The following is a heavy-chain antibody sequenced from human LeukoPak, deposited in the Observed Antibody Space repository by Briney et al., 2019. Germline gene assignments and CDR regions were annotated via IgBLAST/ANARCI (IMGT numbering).Heavy chain of an antibody. Sequence: GGSLRLSCSASGFIFSSYAMHWVRQAPGKGLEWVSAISGSGGSTYYADSVKGRFTISRDNSKNTLYLQMNSLRAEDTAVYYCAKSLLTLFGRDYWGQGTLVTVSS. V-gene: IGHV3-23*01. CDR1: GFIFSSYA. CDR2: ISGSGGST. CDR3: AKSLLTLFGRDY. J-gene: IGHJ4*02. D-gene: IGHD2-21*01.